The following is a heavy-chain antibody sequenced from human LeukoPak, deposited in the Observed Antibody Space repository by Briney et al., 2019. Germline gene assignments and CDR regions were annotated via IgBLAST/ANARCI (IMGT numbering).Heavy chain of an antibody. D-gene: IGHD5-12*01. CDR2: INHSGST. V-gene: IGHV4-34*01. Sequence: SETLSLTCAVYGGSFSGYYWSWIRQPPGKGLEWIGEINHSGSTNYNPSLKSRVTISVDTSKNQFSLKLSAVTAADTAVYYCARDHSGYSGYDSGPWGQGTLVTVSS. CDR1: GGSFSGYY. J-gene: IGHJ5*02. CDR3: ARDHSGYSGYDSGP.